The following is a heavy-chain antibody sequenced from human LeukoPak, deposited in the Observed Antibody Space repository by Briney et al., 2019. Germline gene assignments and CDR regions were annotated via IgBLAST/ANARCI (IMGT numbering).Heavy chain of an antibody. CDR2: ISSSSNFI. J-gene: IGHJ4*02. Sequence: GGSLRLSCAASGFTFSSYSMNWVRQAPGKGLEWVSSISSSSNFIYYADSVKGRFTISRDNAKSSLYLQMNSLGVEDTAVYYCATDFWSGYYDSSGYRHSDYWGQGTLVTVSS. V-gene: IGHV3-21*01. CDR3: ATDFWSGYYDSSGYRHSDY. CDR1: GFTFSSYS. D-gene: IGHD3-3*01.